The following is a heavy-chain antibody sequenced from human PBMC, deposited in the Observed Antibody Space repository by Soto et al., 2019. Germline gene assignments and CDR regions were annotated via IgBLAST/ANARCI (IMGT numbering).Heavy chain of an antibody. J-gene: IGHJ4*02. V-gene: IGHV3-23*01. CDR2: ITGGGGNT. CDR1: GFTFNSYA. Sequence: EVQLLESGGGLVQPGGSLRLSCAASGFTFNSYAMSWIRQAPGKGLEWVSAITGGGGNTYYADSVKGRFTICRDNSKNSLYLQMNSLRADDSAFYYCTQDGGSRDWLTVNWGQGTLVTVSS. D-gene: IGHD3-9*01. CDR3: TQDGGSRDWLTVN.